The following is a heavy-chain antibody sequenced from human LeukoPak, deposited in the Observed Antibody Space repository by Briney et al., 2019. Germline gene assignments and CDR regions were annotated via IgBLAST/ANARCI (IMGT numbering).Heavy chain of an antibody. V-gene: IGHV3-15*01. CDR1: GFTFSSYS. Sequence: GGSLRLSCAASGFTFSSYSMNWVRQAPGKGLEWVGRIKSTTVGGTTEYAAPVKGRFTISRDDSKNTVYLQMNSLKTEDTAVYYCTTGPGNSGYWGQGTLVTVSS. CDR2: IKSTTVGGTT. CDR3: TTGPGNSGY. J-gene: IGHJ4*02. D-gene: IGHD4-23*01.